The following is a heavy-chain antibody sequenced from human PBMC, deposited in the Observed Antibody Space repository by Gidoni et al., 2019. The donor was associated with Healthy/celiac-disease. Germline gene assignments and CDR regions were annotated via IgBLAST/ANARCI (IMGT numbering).Heavy chain of an antibody. CDR2: IYYSGST. CDR3: ARQADFWSGYYIPGWFDP. D-gene: IGHD3-3*01. Sequence: QLQLQESGPGLVKPSATLSLTCTVSGGSISSSSYYWGGIRQPPGKGLEWIGSIYYSGSTYYNPSLKSRVTISVDTSKNQFSLKLSSVTAADTAVYYCARQADFWSGYYIPGWFDPWGQGTLVTVSS. J-gene: IGHJ5*02. CDR1: GGSISSSSYY. V-gene: IGHV4-39*01.